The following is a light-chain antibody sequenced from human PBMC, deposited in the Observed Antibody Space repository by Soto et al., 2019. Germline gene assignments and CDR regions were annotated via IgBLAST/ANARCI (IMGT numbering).Light chain of an antibody. Sequence: QTVVTQPPSVSGAPGQRVTISCTGSSSNIGAGYDVHWYQQLPGTAPKLLIYGNSKRPSGVPDRFSGSKSGTSASLAITGLQAEDEADYYCQSYDSSLSGHVVFGGGTKLTVL. CDR3: QSYDSSLSGHVV. J-gene: IGLJ2*01. V-gene: IGLV1-40*01. CDR1: SSNIGAGYD. CDR2: GNS.